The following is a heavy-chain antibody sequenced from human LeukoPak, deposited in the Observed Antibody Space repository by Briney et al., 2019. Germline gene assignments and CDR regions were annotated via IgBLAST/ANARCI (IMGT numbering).Heavy chain of an antibody. Sequence: PSETLSLTCAVYGGSFSGYYWSWIRQPPGKGLEWIGEINQSGSTNYNPSLKSRVTISVDTSKNQFSLKLSSVTAADTAVYYCARDKTVTALGDYYYYMDVWGKGTTVSVS. D-gene: IGHD4-11*01. CDR1: GGSFSGYY. V-gene: IGHV4-34*01. J-gene: IGHJ6*03. CDR3: ARDKTVTALGDYYYYMDV. CDR2: INQSGST.